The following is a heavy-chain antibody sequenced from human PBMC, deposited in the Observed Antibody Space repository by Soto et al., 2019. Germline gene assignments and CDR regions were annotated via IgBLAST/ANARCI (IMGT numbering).Heavy chain of an antibody. D-gene: IGHD3-9*01. V-gene: IGHV1-8*01. CDR1: GYTLTSYD. CDR3: ARAPYYDILTGYYRDNWFDP. Sequence: ASVKVSCKASGYTLTSYDINWLRQSAGQGLEWMGWMNPNSGNTGYAQKFQGRVTMTRNTSISTAYMELSSLRSEDTAVYYCARAPYYDILTGYYRDNWFDPWGQGTLVTVSS. CDR2: MNPNSGNT. J-gene: IGHJ5*02.